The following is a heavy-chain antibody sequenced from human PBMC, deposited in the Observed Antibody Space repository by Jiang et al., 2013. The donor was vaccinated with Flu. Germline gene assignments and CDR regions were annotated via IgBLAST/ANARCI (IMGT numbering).Heavy chain of an antibody. V-gene: IGHV1-69-2*01. CDR2: VDPEDGET. CDR3: ATGAILTGYRGYFDL. J-gene: IGHJ2*01. Sequence: YTFTDYYMHWVQQAPGKGLEWMGLVDPEDGETIYAEKFQGRVTITADTSTDTAYMELSSLRSEDTAVYYCATGAILTGYRGYFDLWGRGTLVTVSS. CDR1: YTFTDYY. D-gene: IGHD3-9*01.